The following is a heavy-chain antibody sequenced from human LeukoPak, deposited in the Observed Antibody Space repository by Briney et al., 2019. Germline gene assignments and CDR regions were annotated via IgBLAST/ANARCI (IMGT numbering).Heavy chain of an antibody. CDR2: INPDGSRK. V-gene: IGHV3-7*01. CDR1: GFTFSTNW. D-gene: IGHD5-24*01. Sequence: GESLKISCEASGFTFSTNWMSWVRQAPGKGLEWVASINPDGSRKLYVDSVKGRFTISRDNTKNSLYLQMNSLGAEDTAMYYCAKLLGSATTYDYWGQGTRVTVSS. CDR3: AKLLGSATTYDY. J-gene: IGHJ4*02.